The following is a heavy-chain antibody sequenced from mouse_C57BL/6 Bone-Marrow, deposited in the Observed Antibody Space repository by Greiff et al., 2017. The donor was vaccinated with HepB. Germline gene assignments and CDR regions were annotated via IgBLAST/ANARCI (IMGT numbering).Heavy chain of an antibody. J-gene: IGHJ1*03. CDR2: IYPRSGNT. CDR3: ARSRWDGSSDWYFDV. V-gene: IGHV1-81*01. Sequence: QVQLQQSGAELARPGASVKLSCKASGYTFTSYGISWVKQRTGQGLEWIGEIYPRSGNTYYNEKFKGKATLTADKSSSTAYMELRSLTSEDSAVYFCARSRWDGSSDWYFDVWGTGTTVTVSS. D-gene: IGHD1-1*01. CDR1: GYTFTSYG.